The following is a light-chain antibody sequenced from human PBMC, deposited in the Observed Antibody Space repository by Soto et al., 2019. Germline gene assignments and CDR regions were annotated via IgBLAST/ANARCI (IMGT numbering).Light chain of an antibody. CDR3: QQYNIYPLT. CDR1: QDINSY. CDR2: AAS. V-gene: IGKV1D-16*01. J-gene: IGKJ4*01. Sequence: DVQMTQSPSSLSASVGDRVTITCRASQDINSYLAWYQQKPGNAPKSLIYAASSLQTGVPSRFXGXXXGXDXXXXXXXLXPEDSAXYYCQQYNIYPLTFGGGTKVEIK.